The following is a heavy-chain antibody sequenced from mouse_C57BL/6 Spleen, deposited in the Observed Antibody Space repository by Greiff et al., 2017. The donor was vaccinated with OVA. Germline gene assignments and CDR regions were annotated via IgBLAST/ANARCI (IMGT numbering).Heavy chain of an antibody. CDR1: GYTFTDYY. Sequence: VQLQQSGPELVKPGASVKISCKASGYTFTDYYMNWVKQSHGKSLEWIGDINPNTGGTSYNQKFKGKATLTVDKSSSTAYMELRSLTSEDSAVYYCARMANSYYFDYWGQGTTLTVSS. D-gene: IGHD4-1*01. CDR2: INPNTGGT. J-gene: IGHJ2*01. CDR3: ARMANSYYFDY. V-gene: IGHV1-26*01.